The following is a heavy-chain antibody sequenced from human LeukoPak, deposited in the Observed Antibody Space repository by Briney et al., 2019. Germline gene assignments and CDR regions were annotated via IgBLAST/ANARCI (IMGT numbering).Heavy chain of an antibody. Sequence: SETLSLTCTVSGSSISNSSYYWGWIRQPPGKGLEWIGSIYYSGSTYYNPSLKSRVTISVDTSKNQFSLKLSSVTAADTAVYYCARQTVLEWLLSLPSYFDYWGQGTLVTVSS. CDR2: IYYSGST. V-gene: IGHV4-39*01. D-gene: IGHD3-3*01. CDR3: ARQTVLEWLLSLPSYFDY. J-gene: IGHJ4*02. CDR1: GSSISNSSYY.